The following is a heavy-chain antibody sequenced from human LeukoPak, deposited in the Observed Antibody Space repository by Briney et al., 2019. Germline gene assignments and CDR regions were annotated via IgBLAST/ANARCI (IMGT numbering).Heavy chain of an antibody. D-gene: IGHD3-16*02. CDR2: TYYRSKWYN. CDR1: ADSVSSNTAA. CDR3: AREYLGGYLIY. J-gene: IGHJ4*02. Sequence: SQTLSLTCAISADSVSSNTAAWTWIRQSPSRGLEWLGRTYYRSKWYNDYEVSVKSRITINPDTCKNQFSLQLNSVTPEATAVYYRAREYLGGYLIYWGQGTLVTVSS. V-gene: IGHV6-1*01.